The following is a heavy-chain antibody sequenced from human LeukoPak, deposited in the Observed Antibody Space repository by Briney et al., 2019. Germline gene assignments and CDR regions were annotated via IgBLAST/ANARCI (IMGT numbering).Heavy chain of an antibody. J-gene: IGHJ4*02. CDR2: ISGSGGST. Sequence: GGSLRLSCAASGFTFSSYAMSWVRQAPGKGLEWVSAISGSGGSTYYADSVKGRFTISRDNSKNTLYLQMNSLRAEDTAVYYFAKAGRRIRYFDWLLNYWGQGTLVTVSS. D-gene: IGHD3-9*01. CDR1: GFTFSSYA. V-gene: IGHV3-23*01. CDR3: AKAGRRIRYFDWLLNY.